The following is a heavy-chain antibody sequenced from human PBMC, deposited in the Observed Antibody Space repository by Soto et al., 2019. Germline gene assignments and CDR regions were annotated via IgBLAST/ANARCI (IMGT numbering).Heavy chain of an antibody. J-gene: IGHJ5*02. V-gene: IGHV4-34*01. CDR3: ASTLLGSGEAAFYP. Sequence: QVQLQQWGAGLLKPSETLSLTCAVYGGSFSGYYWSWIRQPPGKGLEWIGEINHSGSTNYNPSLKSRVTISVDTSKKQFYLKLSSVTAADTAVYYCASTLLGSGEAAFYPWGQGTLVTVSS. D-gene: IGHD7-27*01. CDR1: GGSFSGYY. CDR2: INHSGST.